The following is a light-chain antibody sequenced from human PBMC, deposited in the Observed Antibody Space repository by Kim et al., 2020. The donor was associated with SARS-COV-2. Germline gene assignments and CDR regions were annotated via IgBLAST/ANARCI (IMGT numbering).Light chain of an antibody. Sequence: DIQMTQSPSTLSASVGDAVTITCRASQSISTWLAWYQQKPGKVPNLLIYDASSLGSGVPSRFSGSGSGTEFTLTISSLQPDDFAAYYCQQYNTYPVTFGGGTKVEIK. CDR1: QSISTW. J-gene: IGKJ4*01. CDR3: QQYNTYPVT. V-gene: IGKV1-5*01. CDR2: DAS.